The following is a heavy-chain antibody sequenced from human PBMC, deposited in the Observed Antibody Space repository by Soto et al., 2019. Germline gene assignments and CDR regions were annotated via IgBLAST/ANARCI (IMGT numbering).Heavy chain of an antibody. CDR1: GGSVNNANYF. CDR3: ARDADYGGSRGGMDV. J-gene: IGHJ6*02. Sequence: QVRLEESGPGLVKPSETLSLICSVSGGSVNNANYFWNWIRHHPENGLEWIGYIYYSGSTRYNPSFKTRATLSIDTSKNSFSLMLNSVTVADTAVYFCARDADYGGSRGGMDVWGRGTTVTVSS. D-gene: IGHD4-17*01. CDR2: IYYSGST. V-gene: IGHV4-31*03.